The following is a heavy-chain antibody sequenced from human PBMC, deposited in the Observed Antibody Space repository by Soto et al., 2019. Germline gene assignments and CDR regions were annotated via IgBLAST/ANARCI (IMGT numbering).Heavy chain of an antibody. V-gene: IGHV3-23*01. CDR3: AKVGNWFDP. J-gene: IGHJ5*02. CDR2: ISGSDGST. Sequence: GGSLRLSCAASGFTFSSYAITWVRQAPEKGLEWVSTISGSDGSTSYAGSVKGRFTTSRDNSKNTLYLQMNSLRAEDSAVYYRAKVGNWFDPWGQGTLVTVSS. CDR1: GFTFSSYA.